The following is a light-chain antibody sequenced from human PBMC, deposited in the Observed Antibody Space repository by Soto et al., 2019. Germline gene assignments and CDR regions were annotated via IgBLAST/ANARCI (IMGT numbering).Light chain of an antibody. CDR3: QQHNSYSGT. CDR2: KAS. V-gene: IGKV1-5*03. Sequence: DIQMTQSPSTLSASVGDRVTITCRASQSITSWLAWYQQKPGKAPRVLIYKASSLESGVPSRFSGSGSGTEFTLTISSLQPDDFATYYCQQHNSYSGTCGQGTKVEIK. CDR1: QSITSW. J-gene: IGKJ1*01.